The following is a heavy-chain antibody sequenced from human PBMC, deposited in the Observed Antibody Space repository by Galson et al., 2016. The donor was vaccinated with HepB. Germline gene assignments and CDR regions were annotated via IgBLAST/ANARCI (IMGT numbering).Heavy chain of an antibody. V-gene: IGHV3-15*07. CDR1: FTFSNAW. Sequence: FTFSNAWMNWVRQAPGKGLEWVGRIKSKTHGGTTDYAAPVKGRFTISRDDSKNTLYLQMNSLKTEDTAVYYCTTGFDGFQNWGQGTLVTVSS. J-gene: IGHJ1*01. CDR3: TTGFDGFQN. CDR2: IKSKTHGGTT.